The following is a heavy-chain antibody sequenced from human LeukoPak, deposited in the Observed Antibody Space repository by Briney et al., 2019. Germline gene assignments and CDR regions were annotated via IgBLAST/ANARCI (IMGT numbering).Heavy chain of an antibody. J-gene: IGHJ4*02. Sequence: PSETLSLTCTVSGYSISSGYYWGWIRQPAGKGLEWIGRIYTSGSTNYNPSLKSRVTISVDTSKNQFSLKLNFVTAADTAVYYCARKGRGPYGSVNGYFDYWGQGTLVTVSS. CDR1: GYSISSGYY. CDR2: IYTSGST. CDR3: ARKGRGPYGSVNGYFDY. D-gene: IGHD3-10*01. V-gene: IGHV4-61*02.